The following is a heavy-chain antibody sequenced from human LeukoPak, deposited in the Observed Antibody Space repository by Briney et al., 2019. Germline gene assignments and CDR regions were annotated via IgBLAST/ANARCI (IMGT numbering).Heavy chain of an antibody. D-gene: IGHD6-19*01. CDR3: ARDLAVAGSFDY. Sequence: ASVKVSCKAFGYTFTSYGISWVRQAPGQGLEWMGWISAYNGNTNYAQKLQGRVTMTTDTSTSTAYMELRSLRSDDTAVYYCARDLAVAGSFDYWGQGTLVTVSS. V-gene: IGHV1-18*01. CDR1: GYTFTSYG. J-gene: IGHJ4*02. CDR2: ISAYNGNT.